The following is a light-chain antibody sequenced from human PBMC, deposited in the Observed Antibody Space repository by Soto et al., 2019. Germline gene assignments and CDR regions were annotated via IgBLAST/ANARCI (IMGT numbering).Light chain of an antibody. V-gene: IGKV1-5*03. J-gene: IGKJ1*01. CDR3: QQYNSYSQA. Sequence: DIQMTQSPSTLSASVGERVSITCRASQSISSWLAWYQQKPVKAPKLLIYKASSLESGVPSRFSGSGSGTEFTLTISSLQPDDFATYYCQQYNSYSQAFGQGTKVDIK. CDR2: KAS. CDR1: QSISSW.